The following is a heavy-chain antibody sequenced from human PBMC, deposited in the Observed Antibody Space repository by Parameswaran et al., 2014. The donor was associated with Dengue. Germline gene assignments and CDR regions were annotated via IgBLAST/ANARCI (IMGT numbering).Heavy chain of an antibody. CDR3: ASLYDFWSGYGSPYFDY. V-gene: IGHV4-39*01. Sequence: VRQAPGKGLEWIGSIYYSGSTYYNPSLKSRVTISVDTSKNQFSLKLSSVTAADTAVYYCASLYDFWSGYGSPYFDYWGQGTLVTVSS. D-gene: IGHD3-3*01. CDR2: IYYSGST. J-gene: IGHJ4*02.